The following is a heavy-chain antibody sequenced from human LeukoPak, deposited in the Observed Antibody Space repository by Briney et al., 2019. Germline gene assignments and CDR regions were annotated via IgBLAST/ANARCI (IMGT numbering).Heavy chain of an antibody. D-gene: IGHD1-26*01. CDR3: ARDEWELLRAY. J-gene: IGHJ4*02. V-gene: IGHV3-66*02. Sequence: PGGSLRLSCAASGFTVRSNYMSWVRQAPGKGLEWVSIIYSGGSTYYTDSVKGRFTISRDNSNNTLYLQMNSLRVEDTAVYYCARDEWELLRAYWGQGTLVTVPS. CDR1: GFTVRSNY. CDR2: IYSGGST.